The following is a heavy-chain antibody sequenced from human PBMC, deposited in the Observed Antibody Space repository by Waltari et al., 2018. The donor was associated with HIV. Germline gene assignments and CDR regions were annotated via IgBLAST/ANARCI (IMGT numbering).Heavy chain of an antibody. CDR3: AREENYGDKRNWFDP. D-gene: IGHD4-17*01. J-gene: IGHJ5*02. Sequence: VQLVQSGAEVKQPGSSVKVSCKASGGTFRSYAISRVRQPPGQGLEWMGRIIPILGIANYAQKFQGRVTITADKSTSTAYMELSSLRSEDTAVYYCAREENYGDKRNWFDPWGQGTLVTVSS. CDR1: GGTFRSYA. CDR2: IIPILGIA. V-gene: IGHV1-69*04.